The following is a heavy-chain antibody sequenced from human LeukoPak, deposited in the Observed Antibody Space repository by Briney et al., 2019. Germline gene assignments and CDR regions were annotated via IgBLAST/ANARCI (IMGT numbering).Heavy chain of an antibody. CDR2: IYYSGST. D-gene: IGHD6-19*01. Sequence: KPSETLSLTCAVYGGSFSGYYWSWIRQPPGKGLEWIGYIYYSGSTNYNPSLKSRVTISVDTSKNQFSLKLSSVTAADTAVYYCARLGWPDYWGQGTLVTVSS. J-gene: IGHJ4*02. V-gene: IGHV4-59*08. CDR3: ARLGWPDY. CDR1: GGSFSGYY.